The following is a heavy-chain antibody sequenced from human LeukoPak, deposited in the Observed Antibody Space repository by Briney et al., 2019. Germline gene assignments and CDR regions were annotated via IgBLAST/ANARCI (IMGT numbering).Heavy chain of an antibody. V-gene: IGHV4-61*02. CDR2: IYTSGST. CDR3: ARGSGGSYPRWYFDL. Sequence: PSQTLSLTCTVSGGSISSGSYYWSWIRQPAGKGLEWIGRIYTSGSTNYNPSLKSRVTISVDTSKNQFSLKLSSVTAADTAVYYCARGSGGSYPRWYFDLWGRGTLVTVSS. J-gene: IGHJ2*01. CDR1: GGSISSGSYY. D-gene: IGHD1-26*01.